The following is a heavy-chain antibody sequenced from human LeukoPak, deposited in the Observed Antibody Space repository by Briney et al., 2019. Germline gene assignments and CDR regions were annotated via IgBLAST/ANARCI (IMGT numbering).Heavy chain of an antibody. D-gene: IGHD6-19*01. CDR3: ARPIAVAGTSPRAFDY. V-gene: IGHV1-18*01. CDR2: ISAYNGNT. Sequence: ASVKVSCKASGYTFTSYGISWVRQAPGQGLEWMGWISAYNGNTNYAQKLQGRVTMTTDTSTSTAYMELRSLRSDDTAVYYCARPIAVAGTSPRAFDYWGQGTLVTVSS. CDR1: GYTFTSYG. J-gene: IGHJ4*02.